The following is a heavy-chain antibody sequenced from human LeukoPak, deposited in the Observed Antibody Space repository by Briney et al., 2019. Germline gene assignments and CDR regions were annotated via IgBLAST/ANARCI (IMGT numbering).Heavy chain of an antibody. CDR2: ISGSANST. D-gene: IGHD4-23*01. V-gene: IGHV3-23*01. Sequence: PGGSLRPSCAASGFTFSSYAMSWVRQAPGKGLEWVSAISGSANSTYYADSVKGRFTISRDNSKNTLYLRMNSLRAEDTAVYYCAKDRDYGGINWFDPWGQGTLVTVSS. CDR1: GFTFSSYA. J-gene: IGHJ5*02. CDR3: AKDRDYGGINWFDP.